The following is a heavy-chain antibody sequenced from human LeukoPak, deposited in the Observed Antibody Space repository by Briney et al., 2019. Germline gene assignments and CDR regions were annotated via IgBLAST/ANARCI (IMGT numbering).Heavy chain of an antibody. CDR1: GFTFSAYE. J-gene: IGHJ4*02. Sequence: PGGSLRLSCAASGFTFSAYEMNWVGQAPGKGLEWVSAISGSGGSTYYADSGKGRVTSSRDNSKNTLYLQMNSLRAEDTAVYYCAKDRPPYDSRGSYYEEDWGQGTLVTVSS. D-gene: IGHD3-22*01. CDR2: ISGSGGST. CDR3: AKDRPPYDSRGSYYEED. V-gene: IGHV3-23*01.